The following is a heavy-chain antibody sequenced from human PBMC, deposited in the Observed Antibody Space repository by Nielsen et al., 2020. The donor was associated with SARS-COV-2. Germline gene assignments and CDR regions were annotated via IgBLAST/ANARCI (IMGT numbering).Heavy chain of an antibody. CDR2: ISWNSGSI. J-gene: IGHJ2*01. CDR3: AKDMGPVIWYFDL. V-gene: IGHV3-9*01. D-gene: IGHD3-10*01. CDR1: GFTFDDYA. Sequence: SLKISCAASGFTFDDYAMHWVRQAPGKGPEWVSGISWNSGSIGYADSVKGRFTISRDNAKNSLYLQMNSLRAEDTALYYCAKDMGPVIWYFDLWGRGTLVTVSS.